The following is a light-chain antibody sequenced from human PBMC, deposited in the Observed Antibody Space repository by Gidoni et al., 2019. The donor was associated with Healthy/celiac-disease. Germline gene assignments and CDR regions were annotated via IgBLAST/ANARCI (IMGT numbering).Light chain of an antibody. CDR1: QSVSSN. CDR2: GAS. CDR3: QQYNNWPRT. V-gene: IGKV3-15*01. J-gene: IGKJ1*01. Sequence: EIVMPQPPATLSVSPGERATLSCRASQSVSSNLAWYQQKPGQAPRLLIYGASARATGIPARFSGSGSATEFTLTISSLQSEDFAVYYCQQYNNWPRTFGQXTKVEIK.